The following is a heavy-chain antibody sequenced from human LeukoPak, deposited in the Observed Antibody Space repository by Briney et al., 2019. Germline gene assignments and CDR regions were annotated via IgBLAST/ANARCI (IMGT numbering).Heavy chain of an antibody. D-gene: IGHD5-18*01. Sequence: GGSLRLSCAASGFTFSSYSMSWVRQAPGKGLEWVANIKQDGSEKYYVDSVKGRFTISRDNAKNSLYLQMNSLRAEDTAVYYCARDWGYSYGPLDAFDIWGQGTMVTVSS. J-gene: IGHJ3*02. CDR3: ARDWGYSYGPLDAFDI. CDR1: GFTFSSYS. CDR2: IKQDGSEK. V-gene: IGHV3-7*03.